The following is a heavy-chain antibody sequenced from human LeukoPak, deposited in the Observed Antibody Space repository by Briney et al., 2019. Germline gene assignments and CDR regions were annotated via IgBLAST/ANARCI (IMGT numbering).Heavy chain of an antibody. CDR3: ERLYLPPQNWFDA. D-gene: IGHD2-8*01. CDR1: GGSFSGYY. J-gene: IGHJ5*02. Sequence: PSETLSLTCAVYGGSFSGYYWSWIRPPPGQGLGWIGEINHSGSTNYNPSLKSGVTISVAPSKNQLSLKLSCVTAADTAVYYCERLYLPPQNWFDAWGQGTLVTVSS. CDR2: INHSGST. V-gene: IGHV4-34*01.